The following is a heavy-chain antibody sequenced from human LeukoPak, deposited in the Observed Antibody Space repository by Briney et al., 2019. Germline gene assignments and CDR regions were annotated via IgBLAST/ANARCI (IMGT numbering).Heavy chain of an antibody. V-gene: IGHV4-59*08. J-gene: IGHJ6*02. Sequence: SETLSLTCTVSDGSISKYYWTWIRQPPGKGLEWIGYIYYSGSTNYNPSLKSRVTISVDTSKNQFSLKLSSVTAADTAVYYCARLSGRYGMDVWGQGTTVTVSS. D-gene: IGHD1-14*01. CDR3: ARLSGRYGMDV. CDR2: IYYSGST. CDR1: DGSISKYY.